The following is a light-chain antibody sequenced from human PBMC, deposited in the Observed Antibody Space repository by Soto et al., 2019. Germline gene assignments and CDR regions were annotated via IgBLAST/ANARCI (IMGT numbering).Light chain of an antibody. CDR2: DVS. V-gene: IGLV2-14*01. CDR3: SSYASSNTQV. Sequence: QSALTQPTSVSGSTGESITVSCIGTSSDIGGYNYVSWYQQHPGKAPKLMIHDVSNRPSGVSDRFSGSKSGNTASLTISGLQADDEAYYYCSSYASSNTQVFGGGTKLTVL. J-gene: IGLJ2*01. CDR1: SSDIGGYNY.